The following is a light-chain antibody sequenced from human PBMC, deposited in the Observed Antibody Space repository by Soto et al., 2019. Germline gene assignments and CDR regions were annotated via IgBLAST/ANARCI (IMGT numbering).Light chain of an antibody. CDR1: QSVSSSY. CDR3: QQYYSLVT. CDR2: GAS. V-gene: IGKV3-20*01. J-gene: IGKJ5*01. Sequence: EIVLTQSPGTLSLSPGERATLSCRTSQSVSSSYLAWYQQQPGQAPRLLIYGASSRATGIPDRFSGSGSGTDFTLTISRLEPEDFAVYYCQQYYSLVTFGQGTRLEIK.